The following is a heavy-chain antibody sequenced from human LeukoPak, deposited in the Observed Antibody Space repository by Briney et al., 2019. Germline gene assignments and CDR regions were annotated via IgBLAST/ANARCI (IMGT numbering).Heavy chain of an antibody. V-gene: IGHV4-34*01. CDR3: ARALGAYYYGSGSYRYFDY. CDR1: GGSFSGYY. Sequence: PSETLSLTCAVYGGSFSGYYWSWIRQPPGKGLEWIGEINHSGSTNYNPSLKSRVTISVDTSKNQFSLKLSSATAADTAVYYCARALGAYYYGSGSYRYFDYWGQGTLVTVSS. J-gene: IGHJ4*02. CDR2: INHSGST. D-gene: IGHD3-10*01.